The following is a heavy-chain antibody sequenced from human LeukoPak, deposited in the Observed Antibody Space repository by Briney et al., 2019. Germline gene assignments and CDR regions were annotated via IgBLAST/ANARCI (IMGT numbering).Heavy chain of an antibody. J-gene: IGHJ3*02. CDR3: AKDKTGTSAFDI. CDR2: ISGSGSST. CDR1: GFTFSSYA. V-gene: IGHV3-23*01. Sequence: GGSLRLSCAASGFTFSSYAMSWVRQAPGKGLEWVSAISGSGSSTYYADSVKGRFTISRDNSKNTLYLQMNSLRAEDTAVYYCAKDKTGTSAFDIWGQGTMVTVSS. D-gene: IGHD1-7*01.